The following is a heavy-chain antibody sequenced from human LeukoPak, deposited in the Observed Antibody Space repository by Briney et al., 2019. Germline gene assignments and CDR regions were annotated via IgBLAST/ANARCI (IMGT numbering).Heavy chain of an antibody. CDR3: ARVGGSYYYYFYYMDV. CDR1: GFIFSDYW. CDR2: IKQDGNER. D-gene: IGHD1-26*01. V-gene: IGHV3-7*01. Sequence: GGSLRLSCVASGFIFSDYWMSWVRQAPGKGLEWVANIKQDGNERYYVDSVKGRFTISRDNAENSLFLEMNNLRAEDTAVYYCARVGGSYYYYFYYMDVWGKGTTVTVSS. J-gene: IGHJ6*03.